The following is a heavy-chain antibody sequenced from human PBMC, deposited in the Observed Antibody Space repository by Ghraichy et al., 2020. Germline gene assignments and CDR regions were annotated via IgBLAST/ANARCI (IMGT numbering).Heavy chain of an antibody. Sequence: SETLSLTCAVYGGSFSGYYWSWIRQPPGKGLEWIGEINHSGSTNYNPSLKSRVTISVDTSKNQFSLKLSSVTAADTAVYYCARTSYYGMDVWGQGTTVTVSS. J-gene: IGHJ6*02. CDR1: GGSFSGYY. CDR2: INHSGST. CDR3: ARTSYYGMDV. V-gene: IGHV4-34*01.